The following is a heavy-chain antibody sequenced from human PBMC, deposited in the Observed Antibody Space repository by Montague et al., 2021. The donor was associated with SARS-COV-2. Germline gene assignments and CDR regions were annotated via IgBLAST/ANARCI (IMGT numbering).Heavy chain of an antibody. D-gene: IGHD6-19*01. CDR2: IYHSGRT. Sequence: SETLSLTCGVSGGSISSSHWRNWVRQPLGKGLEWIGEIYHSGRTNYNPSLKHRVIISIDKSKNQFSLKLSSVTAADTAVYYCATGPPSGLSVAGFDYWGQGTLVTVSS. CDR1: GGSISSSHW. J-gene: IGHJ4*02. CDR3: ATGPPSGLSVAGFDY. V-gene: IGHV4-4*02.